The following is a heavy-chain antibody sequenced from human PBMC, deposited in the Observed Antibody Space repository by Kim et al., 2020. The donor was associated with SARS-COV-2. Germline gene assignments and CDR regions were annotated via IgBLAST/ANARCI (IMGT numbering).Heavy chain of an antibody. Sequence: SVKGRLTISRHNSKNTLYLQMNRLRAEDTAVYYCARDRYCSSTSCHYFDYWGQGTLVTVSS. D-gene: IGHD2-2*01. CDR3: ARDRYCSSTSCHYFDY. V-gene: IGHV3-53*04. J-gene: IGHJ4*02.